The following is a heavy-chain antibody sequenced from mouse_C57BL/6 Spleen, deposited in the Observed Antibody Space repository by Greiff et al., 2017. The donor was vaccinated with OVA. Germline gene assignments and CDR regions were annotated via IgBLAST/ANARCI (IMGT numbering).Heavy chain of an antibody. J-gene: IGHJ3*01. CDR1: GYTFTSYW. V-gene: IGHV1-50*01. CDR2: IDPFDSYT. D-gene: IGHD1-1*01. CDR3: ARYHYYGSEAY. Sequence: VQLQQPGAELVKPGASVKLSCKASGYTFTSYWMQWVKQRPGQGLEWIGEIDPFDSYTNYNQKFKGKATLTVDTSSSTAYMQLSSLTSEDSAVYYCARYHYYGSEAYWGQGTLVTVSA.